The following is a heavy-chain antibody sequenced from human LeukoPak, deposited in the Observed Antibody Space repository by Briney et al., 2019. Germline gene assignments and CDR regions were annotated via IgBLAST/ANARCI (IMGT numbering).Heavy chain of an antibody. CDR3: ARGKRRVVTADYCYGMDV. CDR2: IYSGGST. D-gene: IGHD2-21*02. CDR1: GFTVSSNY. V-gene: IGHV3-66*01. Sequence: GGSLRLSCAASGFTVSSNYMSWVRQAPGKGLEGVSVIYSGGSTYYADSVKGRFTISRDNSKNTLYLQINSLRAEDTAGYYCARGKRRVVTADYCYGMDVWGQGTTVTVSS. J-gene: IGHJ6*02.